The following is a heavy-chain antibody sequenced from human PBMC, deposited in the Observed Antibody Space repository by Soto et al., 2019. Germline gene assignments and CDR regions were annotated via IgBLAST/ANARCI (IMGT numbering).Heavy chain of an antibody. CDR3: ARGRYCLTGRCFPNWFDS. CDR1: GDSISNLDYF. D-gene: IGHD7-27*01. CDR2: IYKSATT. J-gene: IGHJ5*01. V-gene: IGHV4-30-4*01. Sequence: SETLSLTCSVSGDSISNLDYFWAWIRQPPGQALEYIGYIYKSATTYYNPSFESRVAISVDTSKSQFSLNVTSVTAANTAVYFCARGRYCLTGRCFPNWFDSWGQGALVTISS.